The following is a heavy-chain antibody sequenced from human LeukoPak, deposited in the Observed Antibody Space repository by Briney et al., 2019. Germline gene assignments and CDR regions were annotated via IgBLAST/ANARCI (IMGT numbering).Heavy chain of an antibody. CDR2: ISAQNGNT. CDR1: GYMFTSHG. CDR3: ARESNGGYGFDY. Sequence: ASVKVSCKSSGYMFTSHGIHWLRQAPGQGLEWMGWISAQNGNTNYMQQFLGRVTMTRYTSASTAYMELRSLKSDDTAGYYCARESNGGYGFDYWGQGTPVTVAS. V-gene: IGHV1-18*01. D-gene: IGHD5-12*01. J-gene: IGHJ4*02.